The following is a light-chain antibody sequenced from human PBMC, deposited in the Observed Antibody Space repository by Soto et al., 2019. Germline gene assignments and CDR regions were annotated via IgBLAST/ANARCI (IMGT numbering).Light chain of an antibody. CDR1: QSVRTY. CDR3: QQYYSFPLT. Sequence: DIQMTQSPSSLSASLGDRVTIACRASQSVRTYLNWYQQKPGKAPKLLICAASSLQSGVPSRFSGSGSGTDFTLTISSLQPDDFATYYCQQYYSFPLTFGQGTRLEIK. J-gene: IGKJ5*01. V-gene: IGKV1-39*01. CDR2: AAS.